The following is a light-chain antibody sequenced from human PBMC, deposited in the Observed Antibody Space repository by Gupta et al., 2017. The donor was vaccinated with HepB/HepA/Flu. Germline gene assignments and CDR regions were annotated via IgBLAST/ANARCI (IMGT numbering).Light chain of an antibody. V-gene: IGLV8-61*01. Sequence: QTVVTQEPSFSVSPGGPVTLTCGLSSGSVSINYFPSWYQQTPGQTPRTLIYNTNSRSSGVPDRFSGSMLGNKAALTSTGAQADDECDYYCVLYVGSGIALFGGGTKLTVL. J-gene: IGLJ2*01. CDR1: SGSVSINYF. CDR3: VLYVGSGIAL. CDR2: NTN.